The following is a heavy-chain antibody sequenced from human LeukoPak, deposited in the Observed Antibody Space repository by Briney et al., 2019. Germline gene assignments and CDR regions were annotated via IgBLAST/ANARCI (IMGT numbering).Heavy chain of an antibody. Sequence: PSETLSLTCAVYGGSFSGYYWSWIRQPPGKGLEWIGEINHSGSTNYNPSLKSRVTISVDTSKNQFSLKLSFVTAADTAVYYCARAFSYYGYYYMDVWGKGTTVTVSS. CDR2: INHSGST. CDR3: ARAFSYYGYYYMDV. CDR1: GGSFSGYY. D-gene: IGHD3-10*01. J-gene: IGHJ6*03. V-gene: IGHV4-34*01.